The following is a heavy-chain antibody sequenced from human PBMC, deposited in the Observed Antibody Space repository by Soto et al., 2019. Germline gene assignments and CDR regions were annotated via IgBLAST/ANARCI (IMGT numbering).Heavy chain of an antibody. J-gene: IGHJ6*02. CDR3: ARLAAAGPYCYYYYGMDV. CDR2: IYHSGST. D-gene: IGHD6-13*01. V-gene: IGHV4-38-2*01. CDR1: GYSISSGYY. Sequence: PSETLSLTCAVSGYSISSGYYWGWIRQPPGKGLEWIGSIYHSGSTYYNPSLKSRVTISVDTSKNQFSLKLSSVTAADTAVYYCARLAAAGPYCYYYYGMDVWGQGTTVTVSS.